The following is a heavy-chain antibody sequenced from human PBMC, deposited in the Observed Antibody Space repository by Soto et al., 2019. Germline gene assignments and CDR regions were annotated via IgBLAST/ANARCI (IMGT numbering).Heavy chain of an antibody. D-gene: IGHD3-22*01. CDR1: GASVGGHY. CDR3: ARRNYFESSGYNHFEY. Sequence: QVQLQESRPGLVKPSETLSLTCQVSGASVGGHYWSWIRQPPGKRLEWIGFVDYTGSTTTNPFLKSRVIISIDTSNNQFALRLRSVTAADTAVYFCARRNYFESSGYNHFEYWGQGVLVTVSS. J-gene: IGHJ4*02. V-gene: IGHV4-59*02. CDR2: VDYTGST.